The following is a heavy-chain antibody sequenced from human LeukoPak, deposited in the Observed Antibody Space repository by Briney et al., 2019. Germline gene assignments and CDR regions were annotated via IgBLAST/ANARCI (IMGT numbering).Heavy chain of an antibody. D-gene: IGHD5-18*01. CDR3: AKALQVWLFGFDY. CDR2: LRQHGSDK. Sequence: GGSLRLCCAASSTLSTYWMSWVRQTPGKGLEWVASLRQHGSDKYYVDSVKGRFTISRDNAENSVFLQMNSLRAEDTAVYYCAKALQVWLFGFDYWGQGTLVTVSS. V-gene: IGHV3-7*02. CDR1: STLSTYW. J-gene: IGHJ4*02.